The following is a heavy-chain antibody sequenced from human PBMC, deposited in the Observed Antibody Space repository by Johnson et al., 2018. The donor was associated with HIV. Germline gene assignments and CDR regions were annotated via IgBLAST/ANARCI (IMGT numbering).Heavy chain of an antibody. V-gene: IGHV3-33*06. CDR2: IKQDVSAK. Sequence: QMMLVESGGGVVQPGRSLRLSCEASGFTFSSYAMHWVRQAPGKGLEWVANIKQDVSAKYYADSVKGRFTISRDNSKNTRYLQMNSLRAEDTAVYYCAQVLGSGDDAFDIWGQGTMVTVSS. CDR3: AQVLGSGDDAFDI. J-gene: IGHJ3*02. D-gene: IGHD7-27*01. CDR1: GFTFSSYA.